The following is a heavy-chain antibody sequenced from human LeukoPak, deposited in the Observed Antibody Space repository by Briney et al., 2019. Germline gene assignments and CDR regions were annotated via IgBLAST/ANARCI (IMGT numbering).Heavy chain of an antibody. CDR1: GYSFTDYY. CDR3: ARARWQLVPYFDS. J-gene: IGHJ4*02. CDR2: INPNSGGT. V-gene: IGHV1-2*02. D-gene: IGHD6-6*01. Sequence: SSVKVSCKASGYSFTDYYMLWVRQAPGQGLEWMGWINPNSGGTNFAQKFQGRVAMTRDTSISTAYLELGSLRSDDTAVYFCARARWQLVPYFDSWGQGTLVTVSS.